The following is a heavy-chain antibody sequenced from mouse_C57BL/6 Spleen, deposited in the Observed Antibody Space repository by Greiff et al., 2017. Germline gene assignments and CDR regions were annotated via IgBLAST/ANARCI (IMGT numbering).Heavy chain of an antibody. J-gene: IGHJ2*01. CDR3: ARGSGGYFDY. D-gene: IGHD4-1*01. CDR1: GYAFSSYW. Sequence: VKLMESGAELVKPGASVKISCKASGYAFSSYWMNWVKQRPGKGLEWIGQIYPGDGDTNYNGKFKGKATLTADKSSSTAYMQLSSLTSEDSAVYFCARGSGGYFDYWGQGTTLTVSS. V-gene: IGHV1-80*01. CDR2: IYPGDGDT.